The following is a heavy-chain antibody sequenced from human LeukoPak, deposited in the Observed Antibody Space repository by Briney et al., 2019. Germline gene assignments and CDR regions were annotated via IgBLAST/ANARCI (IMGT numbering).Heavy chain of an antibody. CDR1: GFTVTTYA. Sequence: GGSLRLSCVASGFTVTTYAMHWVRQAPGKGLEWVAVVSYDGGTEFYADSVKGRFTISRDSSKNTLFLQMNGLRIEDTAVYYCAKISAVAANPGAFDIWGQGTMVTVSS. D-gene: IGHD6-19*01. V-gene: IGHV3-30-3*01. J-gene: IGHJ3*02. CDR3: AKISAVAANPGAFDI. CDR2: VSYDGGTE.